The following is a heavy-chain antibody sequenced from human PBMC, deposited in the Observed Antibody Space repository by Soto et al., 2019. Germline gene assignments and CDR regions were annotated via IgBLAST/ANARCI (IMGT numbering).Heavy chain of an antibody. CDR2: IYHGGST. D-gene: IGHD3-22*01. Sequence: SECMSLTCALAGYSISSGCYWGWLRQPPGKGLEWIGSIYHGGSTYYNPSLNARDTLSIDMTNNHVSLIMNSVAAANTAVYYCARVGPWVPYYYDSSPYTFENWFDPWGQGTMVTVSS. V-gene: IGHV4-38-2*01. CDR1: GYSISSGCY. J-gene: IGHJ5*02. CDR3: ARVGPWVPYYYDSSPYTFENWFDP.